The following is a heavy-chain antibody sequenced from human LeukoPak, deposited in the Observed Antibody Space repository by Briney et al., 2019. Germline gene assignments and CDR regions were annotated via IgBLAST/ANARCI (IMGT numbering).Heavy chain of an antibody. J-gene: IGHJ6*03. CDR1: GFTFSSYS. CDR2: ISSSSGTI. D-gene: IGHD3-3*01. CDR3: AMSIFPYYYYMDV. V-gene: IGHV3-48*01. Sequence: GGSLRLSCAASGFTFSSYSMNWVRQAPGKGLEWVSYISSSSGTIYYADSVKGRFTISRDNAKNSLYLQMNSLRAEDTAVYYCAMSIFPYYYYMDVWGKGTTVTVSS.